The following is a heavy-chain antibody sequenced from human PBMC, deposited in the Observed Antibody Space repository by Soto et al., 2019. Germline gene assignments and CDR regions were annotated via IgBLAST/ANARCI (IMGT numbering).Heavy chain of an antibody. J-gene: IGHJ4*02. CDR3: ARHRWGSGSYSGLLDF. CDR2: VHYSGSA. V-gene: IGHV4-39*01. Sequence: SETLSLTCSVSGGSISTSSYFWGWIRQPPGKGLEWVGAVHYSGSANYRSSLQSRVTISVDTSQNQFSLRLRSVTAADTAVYYCARHRWGSGSYSGLLDFWGQGALVTVSS. D-gene: IGHD3-10*01. CDR1: GGSISTSSYF.